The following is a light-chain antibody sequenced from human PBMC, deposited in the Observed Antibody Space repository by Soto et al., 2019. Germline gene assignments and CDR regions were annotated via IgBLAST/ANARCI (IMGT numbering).Light chain of an antibody. CDR3: QHYNSYSEA. V-gene: IGKV1-5*03. CDR1: QTISSW. CDR2: KAS. Sequence: DIQMTQSPSTLSGSVGDRVTITCRASQTISSWLAWYQQKPGKAPKLLIYKASTLKSGVPSRFSGSGSGTEFTLTISILQPDDFATYYCQHYNSYSEALGQGTKVELK. J-gene: IGKJ1*01.